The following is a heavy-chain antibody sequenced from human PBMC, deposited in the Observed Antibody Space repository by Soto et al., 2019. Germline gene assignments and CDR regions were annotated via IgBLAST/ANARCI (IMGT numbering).Heavy chain of an antibody. CDR2: ISAYNGNT. CDR1: GYTFTSYG. V-gene: IGHV1-18*01. J-gene: IGHJ4*02. Sequence: GASVKVSFKASGYTFTSYGISWVRQAPGQGLEWMGWISAYNGNTNYAQKLQGRVTMTTDTSTSTAYMELRSLRSDDTAVYYCARDFRVTVDYYDSSGYYYYYFDYWGQGTLVTVSS. CDR3: ARDFRVTVDYYDSSGYYYYYFDY. D-gene: IGHD3-22*01.